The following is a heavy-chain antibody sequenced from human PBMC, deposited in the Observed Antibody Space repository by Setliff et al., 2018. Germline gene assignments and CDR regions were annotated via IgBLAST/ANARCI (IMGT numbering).Heavy chain of an antibody. CDR2: INQSGTT. CDR3: ARGVRTGHLDS. Sequence: SETLSLTCAVSGDSISNDYWWSWVRQPPERELEWIGEINQSGTTNYNPPLKGRATISVDNSKNQFSLNLNSVTVADTAVYSCARGVRTGHLDSWGQGTLVTVSS. J-gene: IGHJ4*02. D-gene: IGHD1-1*01. CDR1: GDSISNDYW. V-gene: IGHV4-4*02.